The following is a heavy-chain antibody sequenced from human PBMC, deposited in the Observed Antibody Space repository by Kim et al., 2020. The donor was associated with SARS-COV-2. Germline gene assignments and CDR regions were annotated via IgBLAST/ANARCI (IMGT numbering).Heavy chain of an antibody. CDR1: GCTFSSYA. Sequence: SVKVSCKASGCTFSSYAISWVRQAPGQGLEWIGRIIPILGIANYAQKFQGRVTITADKSTSTAYMELSSLRSEDTAVYYCARATGIAASFAYWGQGTLV. D-gene: IGHD6-13*01. V-gene: IGHV1-69*04. J-gene: IGHJ4*02. CDR3: ARATGIAASFAY. CDR2: IIPILGIA.